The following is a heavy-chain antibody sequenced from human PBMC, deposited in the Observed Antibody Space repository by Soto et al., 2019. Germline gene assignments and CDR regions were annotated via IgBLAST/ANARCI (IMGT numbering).Heavy chain of an antibody. CDR2: INPGGGGT. CDR3: TRSRGFCSSTSCPDWYFDL. D-gene: IGHD2-2*01. CDR1: GYTFTDYY. V-gene: IGHV1-46*01. J-gene: IGHJ2*01. Sequence: QVQLVQSGAEVKKPGASVHLSCKASGYTFTDYYIYWVRQAPGQGLEWVGIINPGGGGTTYAQKFQGRLTLTRATSTSTVYMELRSLRSDDTAVYYCTRSRGFCSSTSCPDWYFDLWGRGTLVIVSS.